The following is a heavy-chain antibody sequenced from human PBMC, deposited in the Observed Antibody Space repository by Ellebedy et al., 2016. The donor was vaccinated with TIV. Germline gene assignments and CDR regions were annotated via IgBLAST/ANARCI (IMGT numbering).Heavy chain of an antibody. CDR2: IYDSENT. CDR3: ARGGDEWELGD. Sequence: SETLSLXXAVSGYSISSNNWWDWIRQPPGKGLEWIGYIYDSENTHYNPSLKSRVTMSVDTSKNQFSLKLSSVTAVDTAVYYCARGGDEWELGDWGQGTLVTVSS. D-gene: IGHD1-26*01. V-gene: IGHV4-28*03. J-gene: IGHJ4*02. CDR1: GYSISSNNW.